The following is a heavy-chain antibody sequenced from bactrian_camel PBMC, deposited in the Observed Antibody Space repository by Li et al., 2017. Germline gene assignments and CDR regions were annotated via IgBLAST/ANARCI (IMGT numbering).Heavy chain of an antibody. CDR2: ISPAGSQT. J-gene: IGHJ4*01. V-gene: IGHV3S31*01. CDR3: ATGVDHGGSWRY. Sequence: DVQLVESGGDLVRPGGSLRLSCAASGFTFSDYAMTWVRQAPGKGLEWVSLISPAGSQTHYADDVKGRFTISRDNSKNTLYLQLNSLKPEDTAMYYCATGVDHGGSWRYWGQGTQVTVS. D-gene: IGHD6*01. CDR1: GFTFSDYA.